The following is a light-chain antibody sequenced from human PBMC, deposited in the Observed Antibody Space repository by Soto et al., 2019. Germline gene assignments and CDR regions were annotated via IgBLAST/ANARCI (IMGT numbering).Light chain of an antibody. J-gene: IGLJ1*01. V-gene: IGLV2-18*02. CDR2: EVT. CDR1: SSDIGKYDR. CDR3: SSYISTSRYV. Sequence: QSVLTKPPSVSGSPGQSVTISCPGTSSDIGKYDRVSWYQLPPGKAPKLIIYEVTNRPSGVPARFSGSKSGNTASLTISGLQAEDEADYYCSSYISTSRYVFGAGTKVTVL.